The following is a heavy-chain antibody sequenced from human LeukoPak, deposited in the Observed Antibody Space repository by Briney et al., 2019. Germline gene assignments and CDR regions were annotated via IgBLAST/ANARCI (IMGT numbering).Heavy chain of an antibody. CDR1: GFSFSTYS. D-gene: IGHD5-24*01. J-gene: IGHJ4*02. CDR2: SYLRGGT. V-gene: IGHV3-53*01. Sequence: GGSLRLSCAASGFSFSTYSMNWGRQAPGKGLEWVSVSYLRGGTYYADSVKGRFTVSRDISKKMLYLQMNSLRVEDTAVYYCARSGTWLLWGQGTLVTVSS. CDR3: ARSGTWLL.